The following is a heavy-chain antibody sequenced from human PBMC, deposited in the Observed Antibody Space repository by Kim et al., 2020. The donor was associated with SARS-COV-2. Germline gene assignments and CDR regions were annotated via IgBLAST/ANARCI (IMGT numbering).Heavy chain of an antibody. V-gene: IGHV4-61*01. D-gene: IGHD6-25*01. CDR1: GGSVSSGSYY. CDR2: IYYSGST. Sequence: SETLSLTCTVSGGSVSSGSYYWSWNRQPPGKGLEWIGYIYYSGSTNYNPSLKSRVTISVDTSKNQFSLKLSSVTAADTAVYYCARDGIAAWDYWGQGTLV. J-gene: IGHJ4*02. CDR3: ARDGIAAWDY.